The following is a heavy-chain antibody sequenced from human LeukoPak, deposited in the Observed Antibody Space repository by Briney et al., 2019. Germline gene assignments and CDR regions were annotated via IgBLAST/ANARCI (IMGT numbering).Heavy chain of an antibody. CDR1: GFTFSSYG. V-gene: IGHV3-33*06. CDR2: IWYDGSNK. D-gene: IGHD6-13*01. Sequence: GRSPRLSCAASGFTFSSYGMHWVRQAPGKGLEWVAVIWYDGSNKYYADSVKGRFTISRDNSKNTLYLQMNSLRAEDTAVYYCAKDSSSSWYESTWFDPWGRGTLVTVSS. J-gene: IGHJ5*02. CDR3: AKDSSSSWYESTWFDP.